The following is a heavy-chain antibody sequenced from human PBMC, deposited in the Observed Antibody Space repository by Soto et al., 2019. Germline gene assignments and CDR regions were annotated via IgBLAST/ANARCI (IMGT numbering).Heavy chain of an antibody. V-gene: IGHV1-24*01. J-gene: IGHJ6*02. CDR2: FDPEDGET. CDR3: ATTQQLVPFYYYGMGV. D-gene: IGHD6-13*01. CDR1: GYTLTELS. Sequence: AAVKVSCKVSGYTLTELSMHWVRQAPGKGLEWMGGFDPEDGETIYAQKFQGRVTMTEDTSTDTAYMELRSLRSEDTGVYYCATTQQLVPFYYYGMGVWGQRTTVPV.